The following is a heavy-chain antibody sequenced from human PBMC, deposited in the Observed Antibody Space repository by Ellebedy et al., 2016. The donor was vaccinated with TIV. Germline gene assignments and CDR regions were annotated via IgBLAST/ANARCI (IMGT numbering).Heavy chain of an antibody. V-gene: IGHV1-2*02. CDR2: INPDSGGT. Sequence: AASVKVSCKASGYTFSGYHIHWMQQAPGQGLEWMGWINPDSGGTNYAQRFQGRVTMTRATSLTTAFMQLISLTSDDTAMYYCARTLAPADTSLGYWGQGTLFTVSS. CDR3: ARTLAPADTSLGY. D-gene: IGHD2-2*01. CDR1: GYTFSGYH. J-gene: IGHJ4*02.